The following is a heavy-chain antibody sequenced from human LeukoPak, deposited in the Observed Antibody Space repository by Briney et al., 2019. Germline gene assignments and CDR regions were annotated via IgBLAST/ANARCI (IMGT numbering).Heavy chain of an antibody. CDR1: GFTFSSYS. D-gene: IGHD1-20*01. CDR2: ISSSSSTI. J-gene: IGHJ4*02. CDR3: ARDWITGCFVY. Sequence: GGSLRLSCAASGFTFSSYSMNWVRQAPGKGLEWVSYISSSSSTIYYADSVKGRFTISRDNAKNSLYLQMNSLRAEDTAVYYCARDWITGCFVYWGQGTLVTVSS. V-gene: IGHV3-48*01.